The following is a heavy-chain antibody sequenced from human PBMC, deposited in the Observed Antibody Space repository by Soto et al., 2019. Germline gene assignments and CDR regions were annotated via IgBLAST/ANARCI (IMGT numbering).Heavy chain of an antibody. CDR3: ARHQVWSGYLTRGYYFDY. V-gene: IGHV4-34*01. Sequence: QVQLQQWGAGLLKPSETLSLTCAVYGGSFSGYYWSWIRQPPGKGLEWIGEINHSGSTNYNPSLKSRVTISVATSKNQFSLKLSSVTAADTAVYYCARHQVWSGYLTRGYYFDYWGQGTLVTVSS. D-gene: IGHD3-3*01. CDR2: INHSGST. J-gene: IGHJ4*02. CDR1: GGSFSGYY.